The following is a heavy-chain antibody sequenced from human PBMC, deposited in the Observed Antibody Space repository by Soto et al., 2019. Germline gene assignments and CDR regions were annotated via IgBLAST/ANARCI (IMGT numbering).Heavy chain of an antibody. CDR1: GGSISSYY. V-gene: IGHV4-59*01. CDR3: ARETVTTHVFGY. Sequence: SETLSLTCTVSGGSISSYYWSWIRQPPGKGLEWIGYIYYSGSTNYNPSLKSRVTISVDTSKNQFSLKLSSVTAADTAVYYCARETVTTHVFGYWGQGTLVTVSS. CDR2: IYYSGST. D-gene: IGHD4-17*01. J-gene: IGHJ4*02.